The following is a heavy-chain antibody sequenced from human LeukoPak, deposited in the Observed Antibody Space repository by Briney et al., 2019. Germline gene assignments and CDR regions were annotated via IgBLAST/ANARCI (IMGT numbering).Heavy chain of an antibody. D-gene: IGHD3-22*01. CDR3: ARHRINSSGFYADFDF. V-gene: IGHV3-11*01. Sequence: GGSLRLSCAASGFTFSDYYMSWIRQAQGKGLDWVSYIRGTSTNIHYADSVKGRFTISRDNPKNSLYLQMNSLRAEDTAVYYCARHRINSSGFYADFDFWGQGTLVTVSS. CDR1: GFTFSDYY. CDR2: IRGTSTNI. J-gene: IGHJ4*02.